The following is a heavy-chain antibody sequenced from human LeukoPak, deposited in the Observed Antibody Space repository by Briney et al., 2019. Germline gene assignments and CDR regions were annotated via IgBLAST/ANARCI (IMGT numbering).Heavy chain of an antibody. CDR2: IKEDGSEI. Sequence: GGSLRLSCAASAFTFSNYWMSWVRQAPGKGLEWVANIKEDGSEINYVDSVKGRFTISRDNAKNSLYLQMNSLRVDDTAVYYCARDRGYSTYNYWGQGTLVTVSS. V-gene: IGHV3-7*01. D-gene: IGHD4-23*01. CDR1: AFTFSNYW. CDR3: ARDRGYSTYNY. J-gene: IGHJ4*02.